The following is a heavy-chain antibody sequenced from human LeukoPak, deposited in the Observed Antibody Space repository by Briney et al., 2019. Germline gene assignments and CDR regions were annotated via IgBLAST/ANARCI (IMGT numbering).Heavy chain of an antibody. CDR2: FYFGGAT. J-gene: IGHJ4*02. CDR1: WCSATNNY. Sequence: PGGSLRLSSAASWCSATNNYMSWVRQAPGKGLEWVSVFYFGGATNYAASLKGRFTISRDNSENTLYLQMNSPRVEDTAVYYCARGRVLRYLDYWGQGTVVTVSS. V-gene: IGHV3-53*01. D-gene: IGHD3-9*01. CDR3: ARGRVLRYLDY.